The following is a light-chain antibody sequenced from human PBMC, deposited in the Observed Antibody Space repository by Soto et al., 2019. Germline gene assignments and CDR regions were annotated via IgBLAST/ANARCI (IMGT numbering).Light chain of an antibody. CDR1: QNIRSW. CDR2: LAS. J-gene: IGKJ1*01. Sequence: DIQMTQSPSTLSASVGDRVTITCRASQNIRSWLAWYQQKPGKAPKLLIYLASSLESGVPSRFSGSGSGTEFALTISGLQPDDFATYYCQQYNSYSSGTFGQGTKVGIK. V-gene: IGKV1-5*03. CDR3: QQYNSYSSGT.